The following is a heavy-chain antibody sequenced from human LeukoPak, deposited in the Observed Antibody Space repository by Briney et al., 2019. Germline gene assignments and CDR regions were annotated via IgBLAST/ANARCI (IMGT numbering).Heavy chain of an antibody. CDR1: GFTFSSYW. CDR2: INQDGTEK. J-gene: IGHJ4*02. D-gene: IGHD2-2*02. V-gene: IGHV3-7*03. Sequence: GGSLRLSYAASGFTFSSYWMSWVRQAPGEGLEWVAKINQDGTEKAYVDSVRGRLTISRDNAKNSLFLQMNSLRAEDTAVYYCASGQGISAYNYWGQGTLVTVSS. CDR3: ASGQGISAYNY.